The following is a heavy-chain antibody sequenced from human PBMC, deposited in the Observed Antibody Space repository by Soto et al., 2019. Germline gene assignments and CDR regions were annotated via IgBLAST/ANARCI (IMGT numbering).Heavy chain of an antibody. J-gene: IGHJ4*02. CDR2: INAGNGNT. D-gene: IGHD2-15*01. CDR3: ARAQDIVVVVSPFGY. V-gene: IGHV1-3*01. CDR1: VYTFTSYG. Sequence: GPVKGFRKGSVYTFTSYGMPWGRRAPGQRLEWMGWINAGNGNTKYSQKFQGRVTITRDTSASTAYMELSSLRSEDTAVYYCARAQDIVVVVSPFGYWGQGTLVTVSS.